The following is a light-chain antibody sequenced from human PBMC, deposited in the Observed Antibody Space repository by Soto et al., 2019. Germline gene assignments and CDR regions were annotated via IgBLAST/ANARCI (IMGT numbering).Light chain of an antibody. CDR1: QSLLHRNGHNY. CDR3: MQALQTPYT. V-gene: IGKV2-28*01. CDR2: WGS. J-gene: IGKJ2*01. Sequence: DIVMTQSPLSLPVTPGEPASISCRSSQSLLHRNGHNYLDWYLQKPGQSPQLLIYWGSNRASGVPDRFSGSGSDTDFTLKISRVGAEDVGDYYCMQALQTPYTFGQGTKLEIK.